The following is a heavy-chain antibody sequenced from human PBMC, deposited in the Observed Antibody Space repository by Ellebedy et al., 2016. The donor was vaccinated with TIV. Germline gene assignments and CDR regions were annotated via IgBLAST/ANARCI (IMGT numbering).Heavy chain of an antibody. J-gene: IGHJ4*02. Sequence: GESLKISCAASGFAFSSYTMNWVRPAPGKGLEWVSHISSTSTSMYYGDSLKGRFTISRDNAKNSLYLQMSSLRDEDTAIYYCARATTAELVPHYFDSWGQGTLVTVSS. CDR2: ISSTSTSM. D-gene: IGHD1-7*01. CDR1: GFAFSSYT. V-gene: IGHV3-48*02. CDR3: ARATTAELVPHYFDS.